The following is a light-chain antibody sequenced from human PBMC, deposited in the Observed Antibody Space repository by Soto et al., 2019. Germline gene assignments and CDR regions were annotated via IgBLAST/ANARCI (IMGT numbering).Light chain of an antibody. J-gene: IGKJ1*01. CDR1: HNIINY. Sequence: DIQMTQSPSSLSASVGDRVTITCRASHNIINYLNWYQQKPGKAPQLLIYVASMLESGVPSRFSGSGSGTDFTLTISRLEPEDFAVYYCQQYGSSGTFGQGTKVDI. CDR3: QQYGSSGT. V-gene: IGKV1-39*01. CDR2: VAS.